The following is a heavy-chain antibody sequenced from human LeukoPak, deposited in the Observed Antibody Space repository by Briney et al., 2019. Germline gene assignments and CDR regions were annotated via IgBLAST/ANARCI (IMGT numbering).Heavy chain of an antibody. CDR2: ISYDGSNK. CDR3: AKDSVSYGDYWYFDL. D-gene: IGHD5-18*01. J-gene: IGHJ2*01. Sequence: GGSLRLSCAASGFTFSSYATHWVRQAPGKGLEWVAVISYDGSNKYYADSVKGRFTISRDNSKNTLYLQMNSLRAEDTAVYYCAKDSVSYGDYWYFDLWGRGTLVTVSS. CDR1: GFTFSSYA. V-gene: IGHV3-30-3*01.